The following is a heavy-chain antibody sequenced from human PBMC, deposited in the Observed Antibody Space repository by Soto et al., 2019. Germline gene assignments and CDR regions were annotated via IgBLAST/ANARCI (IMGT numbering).Heavy chain of an antibody. CDR3: ARGYDAGVLRYFDWLLHFDY. CDR1: GYTFTTYY. J-gene: IGHJ4*02. CDR2: INPSGGSATSGGSA. Sequence: GASVKVSCKASGYTFTTYYIHWVRQAPGQGLEWMGIINPSGGSATSGGSASYARKFQGRVALTRDTSASTVYMEVSSLRSEDTAVYYFARGYDAGVLRYFDWLLHFDYWGQGTLVTVSS. D-gene: IGHD3-9*01. V-gene: IGHV1-46*01.